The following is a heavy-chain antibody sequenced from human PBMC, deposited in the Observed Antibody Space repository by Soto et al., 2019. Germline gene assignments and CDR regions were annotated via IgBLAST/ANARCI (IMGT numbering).Heavy chain of an antibody. CDR3: ATIDPYYDILTGYYDY. CDR2: ISGSGGST. J-gene: IGHJ4*02. Sequence: EVQLLESGGGLVQPGGSLRLSCAASGFTFSSYAMSWVRQAPGKGLEWVSAISGSGGSTYYADSVKGRFTISRDNSTNTLYLQMNSLGAEDTAVYYCATIDPYYDILTGYYDYWGQGTLVTVSS. D-gene: IGHD3-9*01. CDR1: GFTFSSYA. V-gene: IGHV3-23*01.